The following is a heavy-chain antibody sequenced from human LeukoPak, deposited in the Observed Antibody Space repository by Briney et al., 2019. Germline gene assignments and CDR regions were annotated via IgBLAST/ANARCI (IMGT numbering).Heavy chain of an antibody. CDR1: GGSISSRSYY. V-gene: IGHV4-39*01. CDR2: IYYSGST. CDR3: ARAYNWFDP. J-gene: IGHJ5*02. Sequence: PSETLSLTCTVSGGSISSRSYYWGWIRQPPGKGLEWIGSIYYSGSTYYNPSLKSRVTISVDTSKNQFSPKLSSVTAADTAVYYCARAYNWFDPWGQGTLVTVSS.